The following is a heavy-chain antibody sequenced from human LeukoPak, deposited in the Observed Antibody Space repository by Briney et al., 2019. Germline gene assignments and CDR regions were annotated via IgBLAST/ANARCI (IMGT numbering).Heavy chain of an antibody. Sequence: ASVKVSCKASGGTFSSYAISWVRQAPGQGLEWMRGIIPIFGTANCAQKFQGRVTITADESTSTAYMELSSLRSEDTTVYYCAGRGLAEQLWYSFWGQGTMVTVSS. CDR3: AGRGLAEQLWYSF. CDR1: GGTFSSYA. CDR2: IIPIFGTA. J-gene: IGHJ3*01. D-gene: IGHD5-18*01. V-gene: IGHV1-69*13.